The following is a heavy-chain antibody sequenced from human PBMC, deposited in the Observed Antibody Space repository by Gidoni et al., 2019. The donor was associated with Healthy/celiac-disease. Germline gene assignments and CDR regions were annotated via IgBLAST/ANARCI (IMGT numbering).Heavy chain of an antibody. CDR2: ISSSGSTI. CDR1: AFTFSDYY. Sequence: QVQLVESGGGLVKPGGSLRLSCAASAFTFSDYYMSWIRQAPGKGLEWVSYISSSGSTIYYADSVKGRFTISRDNAKNSLYLQMNSLRAEDTAVYYCARDQSTPWYYYGSGSYFIDYWGQGTLVTVSS. V-gene: IGHV3-11*01. CDR3: ARDQSTPWYYYGSGSYFIDY. J-gene: IGHJ4*02. D-gene: IGHD3-10*01.